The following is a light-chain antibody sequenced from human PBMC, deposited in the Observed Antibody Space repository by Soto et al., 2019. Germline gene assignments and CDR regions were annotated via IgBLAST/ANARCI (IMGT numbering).Light chain of an antibody. J-gene: IGKJ1*01. CDR3: QQSSNWPRGT. Sequence: EIVLTQSPATLSLSPLERATLFCRASQSVSSYLAWYQQKPGQAPRLLIYDASNRATGIPARFSGSGSGTDFTLTISSLEPEDFAVYYCQQSSNWPRGTFGQGTKVEIK. CDR1: QSVSSY. V-gene: IGKV3-11*01. CDR2: DAS.